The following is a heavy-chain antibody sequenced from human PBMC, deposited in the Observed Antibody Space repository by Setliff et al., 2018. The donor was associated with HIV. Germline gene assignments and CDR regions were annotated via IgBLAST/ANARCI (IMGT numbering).Heavy chain of an antibody. CDR2: VYNSGSA. J-gene: IGHJ2*01. CDR1: GGSISSSSYH. CDR3: ARGAEYPNWYFDL. Sequence: SETLSLTCTVSGGSISSSSYHWSWIRQPAGKGLEWIGRVYNSGSANYNPSLTSRVTMSVDTSKNQFSLNLNSLTAADTAIYYCARGAEYPNWYFDLWGRGTLVTV. V-gene: IGHV4-61*02.